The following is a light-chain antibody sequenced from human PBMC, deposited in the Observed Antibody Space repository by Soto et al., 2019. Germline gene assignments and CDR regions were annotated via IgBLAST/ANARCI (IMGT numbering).Light chain of an antibody. CDR1: QSVSSN. CDR3: QQYNNCSPIT. V-gene: IGKV3-15*01. J-gene: IGKJ5*01. Sequence: EIVMTQSPATLSVSPGERATLSCRASQSVSSNLAWYQQKPGQAPRLLIYGASTRATGIPARFSGSGSGTAFPLTLSSLLSEDFAVYYCQQYNNCSPITFGQGTRLEIK. CDR2: GAS.